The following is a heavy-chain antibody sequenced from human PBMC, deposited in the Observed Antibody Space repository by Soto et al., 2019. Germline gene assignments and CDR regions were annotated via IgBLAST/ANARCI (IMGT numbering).Heavy chain of an antibody. Sequence: TSETLSLTXTVSGGSISSGDYYWSWIRQPPGKGLEWIGYIYYSGSTYYNPSLKSRVTISVDTSKNQFSLKLSSVTAADTAVYYCARAGSEGRAMIVVVNYFDYWGQGTLVTVPS. CDR1: GGSISSGDYY. CDR3: ARAGSEGRAMIVVVNYFDY. J-gene: IGHJ4*02. CDR2: IYYSGST. D-gene: IGHD3-22*01. V-gene: IGHV4-30-4*01.